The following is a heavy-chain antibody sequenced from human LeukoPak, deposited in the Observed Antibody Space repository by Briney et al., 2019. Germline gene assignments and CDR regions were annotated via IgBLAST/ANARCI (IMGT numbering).Heavy chain of an antibody. CDR1: GYSFTSYW. Sequence: GESLKISCKGSGYSFTSYWIGWVRQMPGKGLEWMGIIYPGDSDTRYSPSFQGQVTISADKSISTAYLQWSSLKASDTAMYYCARLDCSGGSCPYYYYGMDVWGQGTTVTVSS. CDR3: ARLDCSGGSCPYYYYGMDV. J-gene: IGHJ6*02. CDR2: IYPGDSDT. V-gene: IGHV5-51*01. D-gene: IGHD2-15*01.